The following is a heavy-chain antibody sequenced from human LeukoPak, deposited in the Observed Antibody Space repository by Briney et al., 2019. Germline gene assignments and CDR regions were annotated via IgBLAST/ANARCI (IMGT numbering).Heavy chain of an antibody. V-gene: IGHV4-34*01. Sequence: SETLSLTCAVYGGSFSGYYWSWIRQPPGKGLEWIGEINHSGSTNYNPSLKSRVTISVDTSRNQFSLKLSSVTAADTAVHYCARGSSGVRGVYSPRPLGYWGQGTLVTVSS. CDR2: INHSGST. J-gene: IGHJ4*02. CDR1: GGSFSGYY. D-gene: IGHD3-10*01. CDR3: ARGSSGVRGVYSPRPLGY.